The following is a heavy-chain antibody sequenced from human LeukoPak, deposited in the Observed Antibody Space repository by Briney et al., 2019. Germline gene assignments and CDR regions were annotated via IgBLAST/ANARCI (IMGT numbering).Heavy chain of an antibody. J-gene: IGHJ4*02. CDR3: ARSRIAAASPVGY. D-gene: IGHD6-13*01. CDR1: GFTFSDYY. V-gene: IGHV3-11*04. CDR2: ISSSGSTI. Sequence: PGGSLRLSCAASGFTFSDYYMSWMRQAPGKGLEWVSYISSSGSTIYYADSLKGRFTISRDNAKHSLYLQMNSLRTEDTAVYYCARSRIAAASPVGYWGQGTLVTVSS.